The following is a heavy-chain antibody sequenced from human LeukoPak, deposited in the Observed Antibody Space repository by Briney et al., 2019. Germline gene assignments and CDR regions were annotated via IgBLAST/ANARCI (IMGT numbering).Heavy chain of an antibody. Sequence: GGSLRLSCAASGFTFRSYSMNCVRQAPGRGLEWVSSISSSSSYIYYADSVKVRFTISRDNAKNSLYLQMNSLRAEDTAVYYCARVYRKGSGSYSLLFFAYWGQGTLVTVSS. CDR1: GFTFRSYS. CDR3: ARVYRKGSGSYSLLFFAY. V-gene: IGHV3-21*01. D-gene: IGHD3-10*01. CDR2: ISSSSSYI. J-gene: IGHJ4*02.